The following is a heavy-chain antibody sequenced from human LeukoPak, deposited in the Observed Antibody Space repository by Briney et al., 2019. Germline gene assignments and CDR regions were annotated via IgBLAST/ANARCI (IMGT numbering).Heavy chain of an antibody. Sequence: XWVRQAXGQGLEWMGWISAYNGNTNYAQKLQGRVTMTTDTSTSTAYMELRSLRSDDTAVYYCARGPGNDYYDSSGYYHDYWGQGTLVTVSS. D-gene: IGHD3-22*01. V-gene: IGHV1-18*01. CDR3: ARGPGNDYYDSSGYYHDY. J-gene: IGHJ4*02. CDR2: ISAYNGNT.